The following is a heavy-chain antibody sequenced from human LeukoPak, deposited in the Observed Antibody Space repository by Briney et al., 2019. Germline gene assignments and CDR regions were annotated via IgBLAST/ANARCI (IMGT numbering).Heavy chain of an antibody. CDR3: ARWDVREDDAFDI. CDR2: IYYSGST. Sequence: SETLPLTCTVSGGSISSYYWSWIRQPPGKGLEWIGYIYYSGSTNYNPSLKSRVTISVDTSKNQFSLKLSSVTAADTPVYYCARWDVREDDAFDIWGQGTMVTVSS. V-gene: IGHV4-59*01. CDR1: GGSISSYY. D-gene: IGHD3-10*02. J-gene: IGHJ3*02.